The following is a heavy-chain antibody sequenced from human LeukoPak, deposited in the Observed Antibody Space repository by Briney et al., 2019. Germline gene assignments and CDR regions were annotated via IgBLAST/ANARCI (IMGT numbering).Heavy chain of an antibody. J-gene: IGHJ4*02. CDR2: ISSSGSEI. Sequence: GGSLRLSCAASGFAFSSFGMHWVRQAPGKGLEWVSAISSSGSEIFYAGSVKGRFTISRGNTKNSLYLQMNSLRAEDTAVYYCSRDPTYYLRYGYFDYWGQGALVTVSS. D-gene: IGHD1-26*01. CDR3: SRDPTYYLRYGYFDY. CDR1: GFAFSSFG. V-gene: IGHV3-30*03.